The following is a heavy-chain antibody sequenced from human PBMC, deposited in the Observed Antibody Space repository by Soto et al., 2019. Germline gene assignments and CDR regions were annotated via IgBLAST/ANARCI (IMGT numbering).Heavy chain of an antibody. CDR2: ISSNSAYI. V-gene: IGHV3-21*01. J-gene: IGHJ5*02. CDR3: TRDASRDSSARGWFDP. D-gene: IGHD6-13*01. Sequence: GGSLRLSCAASGFTFRSFTMSWVRQAPGKGLEWVSTISSNSAYIYYTDALRGRFTISRDNAKNSLHLQITSLRAEDTAVYYCTRDASRDSSARGWFDPWGPGTLVTVSS. CDR1: GFTFRSFT.